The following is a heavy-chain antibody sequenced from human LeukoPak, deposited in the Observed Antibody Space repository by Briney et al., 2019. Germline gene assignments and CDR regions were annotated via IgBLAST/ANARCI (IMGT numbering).Heavy chain of an antibody. CDR2: INHSGST. Sequence: SETLSLTCAVYGGSFSGYYWSWIRQPPGKGLEWIGEINHSGSTNYNPSLKSRVTISVDTSKNQFSLKLSSVTAADTAVYYCARVSRLSSSSWYGRDHYFDYWGQGTLVTVSS. CDR3: ARVSRLSSSSWYGRDHYFDY. CDR1: GGSFSGYY. D-gene: IGHD6-13*01. V-gene: IGHV4-34*01. J-gene: IGHJ4*02.